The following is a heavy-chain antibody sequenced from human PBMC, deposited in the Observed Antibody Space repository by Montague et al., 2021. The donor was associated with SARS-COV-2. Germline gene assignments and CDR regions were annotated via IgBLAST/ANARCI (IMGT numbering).Heavy chain of an antibody. J-gene: IGHJ4*02. V-gene: IGHV4-59*08. CDR3: ARHYSATSPAVY. CDR1: GGSISSFY. D-gene: IGHD5-12*01. CDR2: ISHSGST. Sequence: SETLSLTCTVSGGSISSFYWSWFRQPPGKGLEWIGYISHSGSTNYKSSLTSRVTMSVDTSKNQFSLKVNSVTAADTAVYYCARHYSATSPAVYWGQGTLVTVSS.